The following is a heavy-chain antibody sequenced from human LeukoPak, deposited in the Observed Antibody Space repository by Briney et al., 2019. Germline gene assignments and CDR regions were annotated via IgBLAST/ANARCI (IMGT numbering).Heavy chain of an antibody. CDR2: ISSSSSYI. Sequence: GGSLRLSCAASGFTFSTYSMNWVRQAPGKGLEWVSYISSSSSYIYYADSVKGRFTISRDNAKNSLYLQMNSLRAEDTAVYYCARSSPDRSLHMDVWGKGTTVTVSS. CDR3: ARSSPDRSLHMDV. V-gene: IGHV3-21*05. D-gene: IGHD3-10*01. CDR1: GFTFSTYS. J-gene: IGHJ6*03.